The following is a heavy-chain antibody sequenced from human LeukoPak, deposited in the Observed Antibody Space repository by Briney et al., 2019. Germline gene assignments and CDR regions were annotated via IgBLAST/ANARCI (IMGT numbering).Heavy chain of an antibody. V-gene: IGHV3-21*01. D-gene: IGHD6-6*01. CDR2: IGSSSSYI. CDR1: GFTFSSYS. Sequence: GGSLRLSCAASGFTFSSYSMNWVRQAPGKGLEWVSSIGSSSSYIYYADSVKGRFTISRDNAKNSLYLQMNSLRAEDTAVYYCARAGSSSFLTDYWGQGTLVTVSS. CDR3: ARAGSSSFLTDY. J-gene: IGHJ4*02.